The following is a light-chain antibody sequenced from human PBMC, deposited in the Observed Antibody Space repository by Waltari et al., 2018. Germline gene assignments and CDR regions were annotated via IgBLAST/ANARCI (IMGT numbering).Light chain of an antibody. CDR1: QGINNY. Sequence: DIQLTQSPSFLSASVGDRVTITCRASQGINNYLAWYQQKPGKAPQLRIYAVSTLQSGVPSRFSGSGSGTEFTLTISSLQPEDFATYYCQQHNSYPQTFGQGTKV. CDR2: AVS. J-gene: IGKJ1*01. CDR3: QQHNSYPQT. V-gene: IGKV1-9*01.